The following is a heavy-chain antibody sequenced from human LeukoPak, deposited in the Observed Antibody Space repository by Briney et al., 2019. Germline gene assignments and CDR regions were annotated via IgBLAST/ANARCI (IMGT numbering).Heavy chain of an antibody. Sequence: GASVKVSCKASGYTFTSYGISWVRQAPGQGLEWMGWISAYNGNTNYAQKLQGRVTMTTDTSTSTAYMGLRSLRSDDTAVYYCARGGDVTMVRGVIINPHTSVSWFDPWGQGTLVTVSS. CDR1: GYTFTSYG. CDR3: ARGGDVTMVRGVIINPHTSVSWFDP. D-gene: IGHD3-10*01. CDR2: ISAYNGNT. V-gene: IGHV1-18*01. J-gene: IGHJ5*02.